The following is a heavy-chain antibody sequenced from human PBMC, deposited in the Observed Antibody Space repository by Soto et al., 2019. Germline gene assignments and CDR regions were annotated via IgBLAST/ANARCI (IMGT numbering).Heavy chain of an antibody. CDR3: ARHAFCSGGSCYSEDGMDV. V-gene: IGHV1-18*01. CDR1: GYTFSTYG. D-gene: IGHD2-15*01. CDR2: ITAYNGNT. Sequence: QAQLVQSGTEVRKPGASVKVSCKASGYTFSTYGISWVRQAPGQRLEWMGWITAYNGNTDYEREFQDRITLTTDTSTRTAFLELRSLRADDSAVYYCARHAFCSGGSCYSEDGMDVWGQGTTVIVSS. J-gene: IGHJ6*02.